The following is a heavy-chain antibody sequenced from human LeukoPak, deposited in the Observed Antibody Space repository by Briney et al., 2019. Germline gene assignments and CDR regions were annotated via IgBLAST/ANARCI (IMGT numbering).Heavy chain of an antibody. Sequence: GSLRLPCAASGFTFSSNAMSWVRQAPGKGLEWVSAISGSGGSTYYADSVKGRFTISRDNSKNTLYLQMNSLRAEDTAVYYCAKGLWFGELFGYYYMDVWGKGTTVTVSS. D-gene: IGHD3-10*01. CDR3: AKGLWFGELFGYYYMDV. J-gene: IGHJ6*03. CDR2: ISGSGGST. V-gene: IGHV3-23*01. CDR1: GFTFSSNA.